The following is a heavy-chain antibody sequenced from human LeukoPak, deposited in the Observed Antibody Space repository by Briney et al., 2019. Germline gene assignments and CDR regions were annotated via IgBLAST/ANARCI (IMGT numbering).Heavy chain of an antibody. D-gene: IGHD6-19*01. V-gene: IGHV3-30*02. J-gene: IGHJ4*02. CDR2: IRYDGSNK. CDR1: GFTVSSNY. Sequence: PGGSLRLSCAASGFTVSSNYMSWVRQAPGKGLEWVAFIRYDGSNKYYADSVKGRFTISRDNSKNTLYLQMNSLRAEDTAVYYCAKDKKPYSSGRNYFDYWGQGTLVTVSS. CDR3: AKDKKPYSSGRNYFDY.